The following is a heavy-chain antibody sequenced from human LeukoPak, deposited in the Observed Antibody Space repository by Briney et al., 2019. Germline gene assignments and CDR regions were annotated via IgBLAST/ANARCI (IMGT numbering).Heavy chain of an antibody. J-gene: IGHJ4*02. CDR2: IIPIFGTA. D-gene: IGHD1-26*01. Sequence: SAKVSCKASAYTFTSYAISWVRQAPGQGLEWMGGIIPIFGTANYAQKFQGRATITADESTSTAYMELSSLRSEDTAVYYCARIERSGSSDYWGQGTLVTVSS. CDR1: AYTFTSYA. CDR3: ARIERSGSSDY. V-gene: IGHV1-69*13.